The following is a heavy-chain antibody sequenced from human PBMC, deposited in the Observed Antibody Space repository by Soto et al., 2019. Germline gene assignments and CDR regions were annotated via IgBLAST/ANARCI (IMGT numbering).Heavy chain of an antibody. D-gene: IGHD6-6*01. CDR1: GFTFSSYW. V-gene: IGHV3-74*01. Sequence: GGSLILSCAASGFTFSSYWMHRVRQAPGKGLVWVSRINSDGSSTSYADSVKGRFTISRDNAKNTLYLQMNSLRAEDTAVYYCARDSDSSSSDAFDIWGQGTMVTVSS. CDR3: ARDSDSSSSDAFDI. J-gene: IGHJ3*02. CDR2: INSDGSST.